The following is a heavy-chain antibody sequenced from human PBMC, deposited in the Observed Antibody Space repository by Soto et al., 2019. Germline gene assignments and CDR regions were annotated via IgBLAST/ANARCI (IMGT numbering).Heavy chain of an antibody. CDR3: ERGRGEFDA. J-gene: IGHJ5*02. CDR1: GASLSDNY. Sequence: SETLSLTCAVYGASLSDNYCNWLRQPPGKGLQSIVEINHSGNTNYNPSLRSRVTISIDTAKNQLTLNLRSVSAADTAVYYCERGRGEFDAWGQGTPVTVSS. D-gene: IGHD2-21*01. CDR2: INHSGNT. V-gene: IGHV4-34*01.